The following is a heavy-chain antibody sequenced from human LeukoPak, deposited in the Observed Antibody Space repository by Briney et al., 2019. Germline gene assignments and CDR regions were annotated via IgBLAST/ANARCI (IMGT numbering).Heavy chain of an antibody. V-gene: IGHV3-23*01. CDR3: ARGGITIFGVVIYMDV. D-gene: IGHD3-3*01. J-gene: IGHJ6*03. CDR1: GFTFSDYG. Sequence: GGSLRLSCAASGFTFSDYGMSWVRQAPGKGLEWISSISSTGGTTYYADSVKGRFTISRDNSKNTLFLQVNSLRAEDTALYYCARGGITIFGVVIYMDVWGKGTTVTVSS. CDR2: ISSTGGTT.